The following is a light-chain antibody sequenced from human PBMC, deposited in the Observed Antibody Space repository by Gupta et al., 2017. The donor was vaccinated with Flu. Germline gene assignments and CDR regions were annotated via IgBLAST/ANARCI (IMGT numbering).Light chain of an antibody. CDR2: WAS. J-gene: IGKJ1*01. V-gene: IGKV4-1*01. Sequence: DIVMTQSPASLAVSLGERATINCKSSQSVLYSSNNKNYLAWYQQKPGQPPKLLISWASNRESGVPDRCSGRGSGADFTLTITSLQAEDVAVYYCQQADSTTWTFGQGTKVEIK. CDR1: QSVLYSSNNKNY. CDR3: QQADSTTWT.